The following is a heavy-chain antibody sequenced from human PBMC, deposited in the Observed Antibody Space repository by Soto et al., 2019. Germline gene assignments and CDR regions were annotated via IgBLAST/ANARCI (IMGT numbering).Heavy chain of an antibody. Sequence: KVSCKASGYTFTSYGISWVRQAPGQGLEWMGWISAYNGNTNYAQKLQDRVTMTTDTSTSTAYMELRSLRSDDTAVYYCARGITMVRGVIPRTNWFDPWGQGTLVTVPQ. CDR2: ISAYNGNT. CDR1: GYTFTSYG. D-gene: IGHD3-10*01. CDR3: ARGITMVRGVIPRTNWFDP. V-gene: IGHV1-18*04. J-gene: IGHJ5*02.